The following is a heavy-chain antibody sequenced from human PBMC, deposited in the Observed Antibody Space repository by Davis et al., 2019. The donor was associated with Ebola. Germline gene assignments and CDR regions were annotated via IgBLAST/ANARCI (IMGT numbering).Heavy chain of an antibody. V-gene: IGHV4-61*09. CDR3: ARDRQDSRAYGF. Sequence: SETLSLTCNVSGASINSGFFSWSWVRQPAGKGLEWIGHIFTSGHTKYNPSLESRVTISLDTSKNQFSLRLNSVTAADTAMYFCARDRQDSRAYGFWGQGTLVTVSS. J-gene: IGHJ4*02. CDR2: IFTSGHT. CDR1: GASINSGFFS. D-gene: IGHD3-22*01.